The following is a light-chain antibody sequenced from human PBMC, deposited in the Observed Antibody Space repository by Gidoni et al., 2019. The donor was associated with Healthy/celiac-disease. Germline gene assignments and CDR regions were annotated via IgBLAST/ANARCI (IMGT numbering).Light chain of an antibody. CDR1: QSVLYSSNNKSY. V-gene: IGKV4-1*01. Sequence: DIVMTQSPDSLAVSLGERATINCKSSQSVLYSSNNKSYLAWYQQKPGQPPKLLIYWASTRESGVPDRFRGSGSGTDFTLSTSSLQAEDVAFYYCQQYYSTPRTFGQGTKVEIK. CDR2: WAS. J-gene: IGKJ1*01. CDR3: QQYYSTPRT.